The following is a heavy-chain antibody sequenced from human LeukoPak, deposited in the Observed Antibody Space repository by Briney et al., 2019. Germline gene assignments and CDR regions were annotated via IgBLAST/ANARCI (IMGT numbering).Heavy chain of an antibody. CDR3: ARRGGRGSSYWFDP. CDR2: VYNSGST. CDR1: GGSMSSYY. Sequence: SETLSLTCTVSGGSMSSYYWTWIRQPPGKGLEWIGYVYNSGSTKYNPSLKSRVTISVDTSKNQFSLKLTSVTAADTAVYYCARRGGRGSSYWFDPWGQGTLVTVSS. V-gene: IGHV4-59*08. J-gene: IGHJ5*02. D-gene: IGHD1-26*01.